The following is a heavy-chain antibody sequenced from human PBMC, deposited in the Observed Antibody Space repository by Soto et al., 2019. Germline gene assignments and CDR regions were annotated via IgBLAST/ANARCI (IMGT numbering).Heavy chain of an antibody. J-gene: IGHJ4*02. CDR1: GYTFASYG. D-gene: IGHD4-4*01. V-gene: IGHV1-18*01. CDR2: INTYKGNI. CDR3: ARERGDYKYFDY. Sequence: QVQLEQSGAEVKKPGASVKVSCKVSGYTFASYGISWARQAPGQGLGWMGWINTYKGNINYAQKFQGRVTMTTDTSTSTAYMELRSLRSDDTALYYCARERGDYKYFDYWGQGTLVTVSS.